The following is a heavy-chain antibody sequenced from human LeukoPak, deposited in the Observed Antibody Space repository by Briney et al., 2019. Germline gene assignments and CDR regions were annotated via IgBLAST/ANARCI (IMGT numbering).Heavy chain of an antibody. J-gene: IGHJ4*02. Sequence: GGSLRLSCTASGFTLSNYAMSWVRQGPGKGLEWVSAIAVTGGTYHSDSVRGRLTISRDSSKNTLYLQMSGLRAEDAGVYYCAKAPVTTCSGTFCYPFDYWGQGTLVTVSS. D-gene: IGHD2-15*01. CDR1: GFTLSNYA. CDR2: IAVTGGT. V-gene: IGHV3-23*01. CDR3: AKAPVTTCSGTFCYPFDY.